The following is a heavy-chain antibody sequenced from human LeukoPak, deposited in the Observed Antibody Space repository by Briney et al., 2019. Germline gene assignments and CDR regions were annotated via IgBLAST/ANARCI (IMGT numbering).Heavy chain of an antibody. CDR3: ARDQVGSTTRRFDY. D-gene: IGHD1-26*01. Sequence: GGSLRLSCAASGFTFSSYSMNWVRQAPGKGLVWVSRINGDGSSTNYADSVKGRFTISRDNAKNTLYLQMSSLRDEDTAVYYCARDQVGSTTRRFDYWGQGILVTVSS. CDR1: GFTFSSYS. CDR2: INGDGSST. J-gene: IGHJ4*02. V-gene: IGHV3-74*01.